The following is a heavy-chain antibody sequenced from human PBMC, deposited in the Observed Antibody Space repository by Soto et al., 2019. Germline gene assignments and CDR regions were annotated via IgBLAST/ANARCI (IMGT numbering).Heavy chain of an antibody. CDR2: INAGNGNT. V-gene: IGHV1-3*01. CDR1: GYTFTSYA. J-gene: IGHJ4*02. Sequence: GASVKVSCKASGYTFTSYAMHWVRHAPGQRLEWMGWINAGNGNTKYSQKFQGRVTITRDTSASTAYMELSSLRSEDTAVYYCARDWFDCSSTSCYREYYFDYWGQGTLVTVSS. CDR3: ARDWFDCSSTSCYREYYFDY. D-gene: IGHD2-2*01.